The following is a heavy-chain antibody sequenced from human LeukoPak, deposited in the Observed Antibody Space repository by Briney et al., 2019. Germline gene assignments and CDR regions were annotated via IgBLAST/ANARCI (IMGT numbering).Heavy chain of an antibody. CDR2: ISGSGGST. D-gene: IGHD3-22*01. CDR3: AKTFYYYDTSGYYY. Sequence: PGGSLRLSCAASGFIFSSYAMTWVRQAPGKGLDWVSGISGSGGSTYYADSVKGRFTISRDNSKNTLYLQMNSLRAEDTAVYYCAKTFYYYDTSGYYYWGQGTLVTVSS. J-gene: IGHJ4*02. CDR1: GFIFSSYA. V-gene: IGHV3-23*01.